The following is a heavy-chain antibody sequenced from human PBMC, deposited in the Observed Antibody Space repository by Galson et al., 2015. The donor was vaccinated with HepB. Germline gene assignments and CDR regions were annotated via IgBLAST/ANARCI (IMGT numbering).Heavy chain of an antibody. D-gene: IGHD2-15*01. CDR3: ARDCPAATGEVWSAFDI. J-gene: IGHJ3*02. V-gene: IGHV1-18*01. CDR2: ISAYNGNT. Sequence: SVKVSCKASGYRFINYGISWVRQAPGQGLEWMGWISAYNGNTNYAQKFQGRVTMTTDTSTSTAYMELKSLRSDDTAAYYCARDCPAATGEVWSAFDIWGQGTKVTVSS. CDR1: GYRFINYG.